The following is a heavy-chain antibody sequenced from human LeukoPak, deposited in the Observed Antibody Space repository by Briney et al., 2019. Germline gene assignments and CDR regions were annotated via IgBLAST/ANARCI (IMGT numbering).Heavy chain of an antibody. CDR2: INHSGST. V-gene: IGHV4-34*01. CDR1: GGSFSGYY. CDR3: ARTPIYSSSSGPNFDY. J-gene: IGHJ4*02. Sequence: PSETLSLTCAVYGGSFSGYYWSWIRQPPGKGLEWIGEINHSGSTNYNPSLKSRVTISVDTSKIQFSLKLSSVTAADTAVYYCARTPIYSSSSGPNFDYWGQGTLVTVSS. D-gene: IGHD6-6*01.